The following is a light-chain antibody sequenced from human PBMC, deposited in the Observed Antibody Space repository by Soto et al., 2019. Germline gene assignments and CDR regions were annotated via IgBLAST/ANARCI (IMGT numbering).Light chain of an antibody. V-gene: IGKV3-20*01. J-gene: IGKJ4*01. Sequence: VLTPPTGTLSRSLVERANVSCTRSQSVSSSYLAWYQQKPGQAPRLLIYGASSRATGIPDRFRCSGSGTDFTRTISRLEPEEYAVYHCRQYGSFGGGTKVDIK. CDR2: GAS. CDR3: RQYGS. CDR1: QSVSSSY.